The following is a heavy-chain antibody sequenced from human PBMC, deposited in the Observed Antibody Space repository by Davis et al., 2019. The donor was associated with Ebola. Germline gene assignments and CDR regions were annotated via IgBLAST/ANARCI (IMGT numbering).Heavy chain of an antibody. CDR3: ARSKETTVTPFDY. V-gene: IGHV3-21*04. J-gene: IGHJ4*02. D-gene: IGHD4-17*01. CDR2: ISSSSSYI. CDR1: GFTFSSYS. Sequence: GGSLRLSCAASGFTFSSYSMNWVRQAPGKGLEWVSSISSSSSYIYYADSVKGRFTISRDNSKNTLYLQMNSLRAEDTAVYYCARSKETTVTPFDYWGQGTLVTVSS.